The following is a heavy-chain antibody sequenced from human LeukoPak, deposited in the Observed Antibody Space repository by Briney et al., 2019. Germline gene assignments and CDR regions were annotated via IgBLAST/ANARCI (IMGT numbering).Heavy chain of an antibody. CDR2: INPNSGGT. CDR1: GYTFTGYY. J-gene: IGHJ4*02. CDR3: ARGTHGWSGISYYYDSSGYSYFYY. V-gene: IGHV1-2*02. Sequence: ASVTVSCMASGYTFTGYYMHWVPHAPGQGLEWMGWINPNSGGTNYAQKFGGRGSMSRHTSSSTAYMEVSRLKSDDTAVYYCARGTHGWSGISYYYDSSGYSYFYYWGQGTLVTVSS. D-gene: IGHD3-22*01.